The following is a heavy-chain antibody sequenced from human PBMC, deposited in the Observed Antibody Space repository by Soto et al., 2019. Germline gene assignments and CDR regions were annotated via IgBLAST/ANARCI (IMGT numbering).Heavy chain of an antibody. CDR2: ISGSGATK. D-gene: IGHD5-18*01. V-gene: IGHV3-48*02. J-gene: IGHJ4*02. Sequence: GASVKVSCAASGFTFSSHSINWVRQAPGKGLEWVSYISGSGATKYYADSVKGRFTISRDDARNSLYLQMSSLSDEDTAVYYCARAIRGSSYVVDYWGQGTLVTV. CDR1: GFTFSSHS. CDR3: ARAIRGSSYVVDY.